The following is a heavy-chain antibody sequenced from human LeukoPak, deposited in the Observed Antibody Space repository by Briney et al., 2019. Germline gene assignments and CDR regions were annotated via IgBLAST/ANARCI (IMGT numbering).Heavy chain of an antibody. CDR1: GFTFSSYW. D-gene: IGHD3-9*01. CDR2: IKQDGSEK. J-gene: IGHJ3*02. V-gene: IGHV3-7*03. Sequence: GGSLRLSCAASGFTFSSYWMSWVRQAPGKGLEWVANIKQDGSEKYYVDSVKGRFTISRDNAKNSLYLQMNSLRADDTAVYYCAKDTLNFDILTGGPPLGFDIWGQGTMVTVSS. CDR3: AKDTLNFDILTGGPPLGFDI.